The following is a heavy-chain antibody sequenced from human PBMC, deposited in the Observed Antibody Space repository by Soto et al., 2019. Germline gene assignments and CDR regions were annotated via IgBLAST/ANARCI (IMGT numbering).Heavy chain of an antibody. CDR3: GRIPSDIRVTGPWFDP. Sequence: QVQLVQSGAEVKKPGASVKVSCKASGYTFTDYGFTWMRQAPGQGLECMGWISGHNGNTIYAQKLQGRVTMTSDTSTSTAYMELRSLRSGDTAVYYCGRIPSDIRVTGPWFDPWGQGTLVTVSS. V-gene: IGHV1-18*01. CDR1: GYTFTDYG. J-gene: IGHJ5*02. CDR2: ISGHNGNT. D-gene: IGHD5-12*01.